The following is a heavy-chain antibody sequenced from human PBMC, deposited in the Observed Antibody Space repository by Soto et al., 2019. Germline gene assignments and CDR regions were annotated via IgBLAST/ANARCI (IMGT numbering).Heavy chain of an antibody. CDR3: FRGGVTSRTFDY. Sequence: AESVKISCNASGYIIKNYWIGWVRQMPGQGLEWMGIIFPDDSDTRYSPSFQGHVTISVDKSISTAYVQWSSLKASDSAIYYCFRGGVTSRTFDYWGQGTLVTVS. CDR2: IFPDDSDT. CDR1: GYIIKNYW. J-gene: IGHJ4*02. V-gene: IGHV5-51*01. D-gene: IGHD3-16*01.